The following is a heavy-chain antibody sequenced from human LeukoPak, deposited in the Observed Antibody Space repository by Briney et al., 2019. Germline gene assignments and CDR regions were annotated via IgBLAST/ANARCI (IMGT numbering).Heavy chain of an antibody. CDR3: ARVYKGGVSYYYDSSGYAAFDI. CDR1: GFTFSSYW. V-gene: IGHV3-7*01. Sequence: GGSLRLSCAASGFTFSSYWMSWVRQAPGKGLEWVANIKQDGSEKYYVDSAKGRFTISRDNAKNSLYLQMNSLRAEDTAVYYCARVYKGGVSYYYDSSGYAAFDIWGQGTMVTVSS. J-gene: IGHJ3*02. D-gene: IGHD3-22*01. CDR2: IKQDGSEK.